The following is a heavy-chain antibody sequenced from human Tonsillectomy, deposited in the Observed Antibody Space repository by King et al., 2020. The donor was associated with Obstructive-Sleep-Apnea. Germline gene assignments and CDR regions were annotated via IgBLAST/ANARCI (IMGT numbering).Heavy chain of an antibody. CDR2: IYYGGST. D-gene: IGHD1-1*01. CDR1: GGSVSSSDYY. Sequence: QLQESGPGLVKPSETLSLTCTVSGGSVSSSDYYWGWIRQSPGKGREWIGTIYYGGSTQYTPSLKSRLSISIETSKKQFSLNLTSVTSADTAVHYCARDTKDPWGQGTLVTVSS. CDR3: ARDTKDP. V-gene: IGHV4-39*07. J-gene: IGHJ5*02.